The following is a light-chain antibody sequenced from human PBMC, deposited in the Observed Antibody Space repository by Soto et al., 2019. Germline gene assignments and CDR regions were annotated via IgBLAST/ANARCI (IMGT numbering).Light chain of an antibody. J-gene: IGKJ4*01. V-gene: IGKV3-20*01. CDR2: GAS. CDR1: QSVSSSY. Sequence: EIVLTQSPGTLSLSPGERATLSCRASQSVSSSYLAWYQQKPGQAPRLLIYGASSRATGIPDRLSGSGSGTDFTLTISRLEPEDFAAYYCQQYGTSPTFGGGTKVDIK. CDR3: QQYGTSPT.